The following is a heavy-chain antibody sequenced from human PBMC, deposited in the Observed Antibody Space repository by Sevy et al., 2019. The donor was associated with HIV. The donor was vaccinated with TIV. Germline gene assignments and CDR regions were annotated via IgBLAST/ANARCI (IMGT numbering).Heavy chain of an antibody. J-gene: IGHJ3*02. V-gene: IGHV3-21*01. CDR2: ISSSSSYI. CDR1: GFTFSSYS. D-gene: IGHD4-17*01. Sequence: GGSLRLSCAASGFTFSSYSMNWVRQAPGKGLEWVSSISSSSSYIYYADSVKGRFTISSYNAKNSLYLQMNRLRAEDTAVYYCARDYYGDYAGEDAFDIWGQGTMVTVSS. CDR3: ARDYYGDYAGEDAFDI.